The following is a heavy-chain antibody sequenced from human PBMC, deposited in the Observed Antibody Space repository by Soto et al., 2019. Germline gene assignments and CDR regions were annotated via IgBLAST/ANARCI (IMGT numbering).Heavy chain of an antibody. D-gene: IGHD2-2*02. Sequence: GGSLRLSCVASGFAFSSYAMSWVRQAPGKGLEWVSAISGGGGTAYYADSVKGRFTISRDNSKNTLYLQMTSLRAEDTAVDYCAKLDCSSTTCYTGGSWFDPWGQGTLVTVSS. CDR3: AKLDCSSTTCYTGGSWFDP. J-gene: IGHJ5*02. CDR1: GFAFSSYA. CDR2: ISGGGGTA. V-gene: IGHV3-23*01.